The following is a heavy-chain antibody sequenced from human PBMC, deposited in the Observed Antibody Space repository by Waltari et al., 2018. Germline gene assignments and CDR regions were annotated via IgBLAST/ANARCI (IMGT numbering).Heavy chain of an antibody. CDR1: GFTFDDYA. CDR3: AKALSSSWSLDAFDI. CDR2: IRWNSGSI. V-gene: IGHV3-9*01. J-gene: IGHJ3*02. D-gene: IGHD6-13*01. Sequence: EVQLVESGGGLVQPGRFLRLSCAASGFTFDDYALHWVRQAPGKGLEWVSGIRWNSGSIGYAESVKGRLTISRDNAKNSLYLQMNSLRAEDTALYYCAKALSSSWSLDAFDIWGQGTMVTVSS.